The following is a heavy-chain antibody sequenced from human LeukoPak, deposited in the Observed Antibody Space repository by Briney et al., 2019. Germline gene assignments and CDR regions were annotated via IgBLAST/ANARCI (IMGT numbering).Heavy chain of an antibody. CDR3: ARLGSYGSFDY. CDR2: IYTSGST. V-gene: IGHV4-4*09. Sequence: PSETLSLTCTVSGGSISSYYWSWVRQPPGKGLEWIGYIYTSGSTNYNPSLKRRVTISVDTSKNQLSLKLSSVTAAASAVYYCARLGSYGSFDYWGQGALVTVSS. CDR1: GGSISSYY. D-gene: IGHD1-26*01. J-gene: IGHJ4*02.